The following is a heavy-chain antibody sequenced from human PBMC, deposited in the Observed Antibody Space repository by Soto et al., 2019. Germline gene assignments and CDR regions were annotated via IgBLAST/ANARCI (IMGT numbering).Heavy chain of an antibody. CDR1: GFTFCSYA. D-gene: IGHD5-18*01. CDR2: ISYDGSNK. V-gene: IGHV3-30-3*01. J-gene: IGHJ2*01. Sequence: PGGSLRLSCAASGFTFCSYAMHWVRQAPGKGLEWVAVISYDGSNKYYADSVKGRFTISRDNSKNTLYLQMNSLRAEDTAVYYCARDPLWGTAMVLWYFDLWGRGTLVTVSS. CDR3: ARDPLWGTAMVLWYFDL.